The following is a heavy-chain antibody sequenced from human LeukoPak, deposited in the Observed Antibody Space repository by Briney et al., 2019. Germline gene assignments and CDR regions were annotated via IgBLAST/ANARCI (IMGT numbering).Heavy chain of an antibody. J-gene: IGHJ4*02. Sequence: PSETLSLTCTVSGGSISSYYWSWIRQPAGKGLEWIGRIYTSGSTNYNPSLKSRVTMSVDTSKNQFSLKLSSVTAADTAVYYCAGAGYDYGDLYYFDYWGQGTLVTVSS. V-gene: IGHV4-4*07. CDR2: IYTSGST. CDR1: GGSISSYY. D-gene: IGHD4-17*01. CDR3: AGAGYDYGDLYYFDY.